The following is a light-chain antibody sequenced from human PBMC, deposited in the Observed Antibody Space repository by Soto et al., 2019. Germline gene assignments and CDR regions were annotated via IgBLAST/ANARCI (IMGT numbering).Light chain of an antibody. CDR3: QHYSSSRWT. CDR2: AAS. V-gene: IGKV3-20*01. Sequence: EIVLTQSPGTLSLSPGERGTLSCRASQSITSRSLAWYQQKPGQASRLLIYAASTRATGIPDRFSGGGSGTDFTLTISRLEPDDFAVYYCQHYSSSRWTFGQGTKVEIK. J-gene: IGKJ1*01. CDR1: QSITSRS.